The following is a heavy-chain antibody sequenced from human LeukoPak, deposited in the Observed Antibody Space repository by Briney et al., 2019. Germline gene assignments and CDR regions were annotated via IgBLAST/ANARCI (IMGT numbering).Heavy chain of an antibody. CDR2: IYYTGST. CDR1: GGSISSLY. V-gene: IGHV4-59*08. J-gene: IGHJ4*02. CDR3: ARHRAYSSSSPFDY. Sequence: SETLSLTCSVSGGSISSLYWGWIRQPPGKGLEWIGYIYYTGSTNYNPSLKSRVTMFVDMSKNQFSLRLSSVTAADTAVYYCARHRAYSSSSPFDYWGQGTLVTVSS. D-gene: IGHD6-6*01.